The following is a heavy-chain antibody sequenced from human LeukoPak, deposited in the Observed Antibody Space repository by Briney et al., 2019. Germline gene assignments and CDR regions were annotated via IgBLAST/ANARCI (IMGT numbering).Heavy chain of an antibody. V-gene: IGHV1-69*05. CDR3: ASSYRSDDYYYMDV. CDR2: IIPIFGTA. D-gene: IGHD3-10*01. J-gene: IGHJ6*03. CDR1: GGTFSSYA. Sequence: ASVKVSCKASGGTFSSYAISWVRQAPGQGLEWMGGIIPIFGTANYAQKFQGRVTITTDESTSTAYMELSSPRSEDTAVYYCASSYRSDDYYYMDVWAKGPRSPSP.